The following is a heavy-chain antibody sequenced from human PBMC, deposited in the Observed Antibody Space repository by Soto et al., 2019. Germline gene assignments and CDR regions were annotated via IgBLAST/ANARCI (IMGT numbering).Heavy chain of an antibody. Sequence: EVQLVESGGGLVQPGGSLRLSCAASGFSFSSYEMNWVRQAPGKGLEWVSRMNTDGSIINYADSVKGRFTTSRDNAKNMLYLQMNSLRAEDTALYYCVTGWSEYWGQGTLVTVSS. J-gene: IGHJ4*02. V-gene: IGHV3-74*02. D-gene: IGHD2-15*01. CDR2: MNTDGSII. CDR1: GFSFSSYE. CDR3: VTGWSEY.